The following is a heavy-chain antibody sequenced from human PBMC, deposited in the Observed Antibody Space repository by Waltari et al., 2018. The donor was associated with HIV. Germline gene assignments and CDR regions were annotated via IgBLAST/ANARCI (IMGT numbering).Heavy chain of an antibody. CDR2: MYYSGST. CDR3: ARGIYGDISGDMDV. J-gene: IGHJ6*02. CDR1: GGSISNYY. D-gene: IGHD3-3*01. V-gene: IGHV4-59*01. Sequence: QVQLQESGPGLVTPSETLSLTCTVSGGSISNYYLSWIRQPPGKGLEWIGYMYYSGSTNYNPSLKSRVTISVDTSKNQFSLKLSSVTAADTAVYYCARGIYGDISGDMDVWGQGTTVTVSS.